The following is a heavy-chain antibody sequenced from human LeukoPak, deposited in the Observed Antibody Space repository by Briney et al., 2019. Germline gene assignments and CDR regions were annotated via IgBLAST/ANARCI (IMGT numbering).Heavy chain of an antibody. Sequence: ASVSVSCKASGHTFTSYDINWVRQATGQGLEWMGWMNPNSGHTGYAQKLQGRVTMTTDTSTSTAYMELRSLRSDDTAVYYCARGGGSYYYGMDVWGQGTTVTVSS. CDR2: MNPNSGHT. D-gene: IGHD3-16*01. CDR1: GHTFTSYD. J-gene: IGHJ6*02. CDR3: ARGGGSYYYGMDV. V-gene: IGHV1-8*01.